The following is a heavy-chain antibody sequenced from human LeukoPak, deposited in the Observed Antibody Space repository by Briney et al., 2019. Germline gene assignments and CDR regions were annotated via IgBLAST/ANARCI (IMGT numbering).Heavy chain of an antibody. D-gene: IGHD5-12*01. Sequence: AGGPLRLSCAASGFTLSSYGMHWVRQAPGRGPEWVAFIRYDGSNKYYADSVKGRFTISRDNSRNTLYLQMNSLRPEDTAVYYCAKEGSYDANFPDYWGQGTLVTVSS. CDR1: GFTLSSYG. CDR3: AKEGSYDANFPDY. J-gene: IGHJ4*01. CDR2: IRYDGSNK. V-gene: IGHV3-30*02.